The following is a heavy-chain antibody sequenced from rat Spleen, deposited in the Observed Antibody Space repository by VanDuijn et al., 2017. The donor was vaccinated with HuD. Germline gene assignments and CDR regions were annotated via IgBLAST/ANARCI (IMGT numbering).Heavy chain of an antibody. J-gene: IGHJ2*01. CDR1: GFSLTSSN. Sequence: QVQLKESGPGLEQPSQTLSLTCTVAGFSLTSSNVHWVRQPPGKGLEWIGAIWSGGSTDYNSALKSRLSISRDTSKSQVFLKMNSLQTEDTAMYFCARGSVFFDYWGQGVMVTVSS. CDR2: IWSGGST. V-gene: IGHV2-15*01. CDR3: ARGSVFFDY.